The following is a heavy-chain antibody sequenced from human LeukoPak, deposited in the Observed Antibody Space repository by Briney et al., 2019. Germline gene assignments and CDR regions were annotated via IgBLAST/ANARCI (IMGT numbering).Heavy chain of an antibody. CDR3: AKGNLHYDILTGASGIDP. D-gene: IGHD3-9*01. CDR2: ISGSGGST. CDR1: GFTFSSYA. J-gene: IGHJ5*02. V-gene: IGHV3-23*01. Sequence: GGSLRLSCAASGFTFSSYAMSWVRQAPGKGLEWVSAISGSGGSTYYADSVKGRFTISRDNSKNTLYLQMNSLRAEDTAVYYCAKGNLHYDILTGASGIDPWGQGTLVTVSS.